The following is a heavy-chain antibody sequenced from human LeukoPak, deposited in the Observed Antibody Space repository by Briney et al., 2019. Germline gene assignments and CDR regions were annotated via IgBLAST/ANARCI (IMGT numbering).Heavy chain of an antibody. J-gene: IGHJ3*02. V-gene: IGHV4-34*01. CDR1: GGSFSGYY. CDR2: INHSGST. CDR3: ARDTLTYYDSSGYHYDAFDI. Sequence: SETLSLTCAVYGGSFSGYYWSWIRQPPGKGLEWIGEINHSGSTNYNPYLKSRVTISVDTSKNQFSLKLSSVTAADTAVYYCARDTLTYYDSSGYHYDAFDIWGQGTMVTVSS. D-gene: IGHD3-22*01.